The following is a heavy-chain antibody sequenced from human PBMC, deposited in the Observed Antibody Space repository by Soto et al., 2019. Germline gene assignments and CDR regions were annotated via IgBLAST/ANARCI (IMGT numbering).Heavy chain of an antibody. CDR3: ARLGDYGGNMAIGY. V-gene: IGHV4-39*01. CDR1: GDTISSSSYY. D-gene: IGHD4-17*01. J-gene: IGHJ4*02. Sequence: PSETLSLTCGVSGDTISSSSYYWGWIRQPPGKGLEWIGSIYYSGSTYYNPSLKSRVTISVDTSKNQFSLKLSSVTAADTAVYYCARLGDYGGNMAIGYWGQGTLVTVSS. CDR2: IYYSGST.